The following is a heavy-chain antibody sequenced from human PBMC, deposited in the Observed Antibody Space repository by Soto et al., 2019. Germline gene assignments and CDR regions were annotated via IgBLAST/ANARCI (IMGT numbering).Heavy chain of an antibody. J-gene: IGHJ3*02. CDR2: IYYSGST. CDR3: ARPSPAYDTLRYSAFAI. D-gene: IGHD3-22*01. V-gene: IGHV4-39*01. CDR1: GGSISSSSYY. Sequence: QLQLQESGPGLVKPSETLSLTCTVSGGSISSSSYYWGWIRQPPGKGLEWIGSIYYSGSTYYNPSLKSRVPLPIDTSNDQFSLQLSSLTAAHTAVYYRARPSPAYDTLRYSAFAIWGQRTMVTVSS.